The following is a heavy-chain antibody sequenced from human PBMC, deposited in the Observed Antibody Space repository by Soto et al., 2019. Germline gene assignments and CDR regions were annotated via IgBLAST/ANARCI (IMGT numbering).Heavy chain of an antibody. D-gene: IGHD2-15*01. V-gene: IGHV4-4*02. Sequence: PSETLSLTCAVSSGSISSSNWWSWVRQPPGKGLEWIGEIYHSGSTNYNPSLKSRVTISVDKSKNQFSLKLSSVTAADTAVYYCASLGYCSGGSCSNGLVCYFDLWGRGTLVTVSS. CDR2: IYHSGST. J-gene: IGHJ2*01. CDR3: ASLGYCSGGSCSNGLVCYFDL. CDR1: SGSISSSNW.